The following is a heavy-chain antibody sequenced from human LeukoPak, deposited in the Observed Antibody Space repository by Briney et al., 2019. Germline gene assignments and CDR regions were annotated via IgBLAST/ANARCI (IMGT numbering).Heavy chain of an antibody. J-gene: IGHJ4*02. Sequence: SETLSLTCAVYGGSFSGYCWSWTRQPPGKGLEWIGEINHSGSTNYNPSLKSRVTISVDTSKNQFSLKLSSVTAADTAVYYCARGGKYHRIPPRFDYWGQGTLVTVSS. CDR1: GGSFSGYC. CDR2: INHSGST. CDR3: ARGGKYHRIPPRFDY. D-gene: IGHD2-21*01. V-gene: IGHV4-34*01.